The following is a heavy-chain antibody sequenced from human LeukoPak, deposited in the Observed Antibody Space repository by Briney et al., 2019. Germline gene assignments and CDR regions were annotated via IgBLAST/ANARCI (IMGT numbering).Heavy chain of an antibody. D-gene: IGHD1-14*01. Sequence: PSETLSLTCAVYGGSFSGYYWSWIRQPPGKGLEWIGEINHSGSTNYNPSLKSRVTISVDTSKNQFSLKLSSVTAADPAFYYFARAADRVNNYWGQGPLVTVPS. V-gene: IGHV4-34*01. CDR3: ARAADRVNNY. CDR2: INHSGST. J-gene: IGHJ4*02. CDR1: GGSFSGYY.